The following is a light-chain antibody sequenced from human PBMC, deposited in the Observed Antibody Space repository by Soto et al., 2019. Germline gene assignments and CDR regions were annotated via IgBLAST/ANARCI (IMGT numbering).Light chain of an antibody. J-gene: IGKJ2*01. V-gene: IGKV2-28*01. CDR2: LGS. CDR1: QSLLHSNGYNY. Sequence: DIVMTQSPLSLPVTPGEPASISCRSSQSLLHSNGYNYLDWYLQKPGQSPQLLIYLGSTRSSGVPDRFIGSGSGTDFTLKISRVEAEDVGVYYCMQALQTPPYTFGQGTKLEIK. CDR3: MQALQTPPYT.